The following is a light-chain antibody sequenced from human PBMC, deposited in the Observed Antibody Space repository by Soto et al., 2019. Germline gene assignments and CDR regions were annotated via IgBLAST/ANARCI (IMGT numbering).Light chain of an antibody. Sequence: QSALAQPASVSGSPGQSITISCTGTRSDVGGYTLVSWFQQYPGKALKLMIYEDNKRPSGVSDRFSGSKSGNTASLTISGLQAEDEADYYCCSYAGSSSVLFGGGTKVTVL. CDR3: CSYAGSSSVL. V-gene: IGLV2-23*01. J-gene: IGLJ2*01. CDR2: EDN. CDR1: RSDVGGYTL.